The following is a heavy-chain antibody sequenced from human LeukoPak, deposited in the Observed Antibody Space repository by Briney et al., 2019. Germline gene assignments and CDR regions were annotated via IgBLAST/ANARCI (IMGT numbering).Heavy chain of an antibody. CDR3: AVVGTILRDFDY. D-gene: IGHD2-15*01. CDR2: INHSGST. V-gene: IGHV4-34*01. CDR1: GGSFSGYY. J-gene: IGHJ4*02. Sequence: SETLSLTCAVYGGSFSGYYWSWIRQPPGKGLEWIGEINHSGSTNYNPSLKSRVTISVDTSKNQFSLKLSPVTAADTAVYYCAVVGTILRDFDYWGQGTLVTVSS.